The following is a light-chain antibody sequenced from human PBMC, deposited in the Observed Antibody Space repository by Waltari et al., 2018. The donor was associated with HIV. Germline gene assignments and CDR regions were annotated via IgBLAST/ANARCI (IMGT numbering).Light chain of an antibody. CDR1: SSNIGSNY. Sequence: SVLTQPPSASGPPGQRLTISCSGRSSNIGSNYVSLSPPLPGPAPKLLISRNNQRPSGVPDRFSGSKSGTSASLAISGLRSEDEADYYCAAWDNSLSAPVFGGGTKLTVL. J-gene: IGLJ3*02. CDR2: RNN. CDR3: AAWDNSLSAPV. V-gene: IGLV1-47*01.